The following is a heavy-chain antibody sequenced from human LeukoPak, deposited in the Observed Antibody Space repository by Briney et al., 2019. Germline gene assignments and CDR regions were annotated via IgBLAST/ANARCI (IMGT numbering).Heavy chain of an antibody. CDR1: GDSISSGSYY. V-gene: IGHV4-61*02. D-gene: IGHD5-12*01. Sequence: SETLSLTCTASGDSISSGSYYWSWIRQPAGKGLEWIGRIYSSGSTSNNPSLKSRVTISVDTSKNQFSLKLSSVTAADTAVYYCARDQGDRGYDWYYFDYWGQGTLVTVSS. CDR2: IYSSGST. J-gene: IGHJ4*02. CDR3: ARDQGDRGYDWYYFDY.